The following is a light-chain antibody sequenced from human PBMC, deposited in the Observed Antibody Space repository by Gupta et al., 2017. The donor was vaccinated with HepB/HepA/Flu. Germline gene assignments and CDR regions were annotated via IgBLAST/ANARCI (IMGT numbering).Light chain of an antibody. V-gene: IGKV2-28*01. J-gene: IGKJ4*01. CDR1: QSLLHSNGYNY. Sequence: DIVMTQSPVSLPVTPGEPASISCRSSQSLLHSNGYNYLDWYLQKPGQSPQLLIYLGSNRASGVPDRFSGSGSGTDFTLKISRVEAEDVGVYYCRQALQTLLTFGGGTKVEIK. CDR2: LGS. CDR3: RQALQTLLT.